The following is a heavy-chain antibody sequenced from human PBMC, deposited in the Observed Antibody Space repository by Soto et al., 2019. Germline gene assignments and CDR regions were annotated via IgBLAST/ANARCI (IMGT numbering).Heavy chain of an antibody. Sequence: QVQLVQSGAEVKKPGASVKVSRKASGYTFTSYSISWVRQAPGQGLEWMGWISPYNGNTNYAQEFQGRVTMTTDTSTSTAYLDLRSLRSDDTAVYYCARDVDDFWSGYYTPPSLYNWFDPWGQGTLVTVSS. D-gene: IGHD3-3*01. CDR2: ISPYNGNT. V-gene: IGHV1-18*01. J-gene: IGHJ5*02. CDR1: GYTFTSYS. CDR3: ARDVDDFWSGYYTPPSLYNWFDP.